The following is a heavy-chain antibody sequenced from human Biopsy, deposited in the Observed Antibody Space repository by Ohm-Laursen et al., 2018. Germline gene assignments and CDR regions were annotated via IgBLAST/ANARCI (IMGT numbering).Heavy chain of an antibody. CDR3: AKDLGLNYSDRFLFYYGMDV. V-gene: IGHV3-9*01. Sequence: SLRLSCSASGFTFDDYAMHWVRQVPGKGLEWVSGISWNSDDIGYADSVKGRFTISRDNARNALHLQMNSLRTEDTALYYCAKDLGLNYSDRFLFYYGMDVWGRGTTVTVSS. CDR2: ISWNSDDI. CDR1: GFTFDDYA. J-gene: IGHJ6*02. D-gene: IGHD4-17*01.